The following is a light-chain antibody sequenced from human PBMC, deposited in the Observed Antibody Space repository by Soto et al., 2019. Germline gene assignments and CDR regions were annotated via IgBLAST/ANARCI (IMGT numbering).Light chain of an antibody. J-gene: IGLJ1*01. CDR1: SSDVGGYNY. Sequence: QSALTQPASVSGSPGQSITISCTGTSSDVGGYNYVSWFQQHPGKAPKLMIYDVSNRPSGVSNRFSGSKSANTASLTISGLQAEDEADYYCSSYTSISTPYVFGTGTKLTVL. CDR2: DVS. V-gene: IGLV2-14*01. CDR3: SSYTSISTPYV.